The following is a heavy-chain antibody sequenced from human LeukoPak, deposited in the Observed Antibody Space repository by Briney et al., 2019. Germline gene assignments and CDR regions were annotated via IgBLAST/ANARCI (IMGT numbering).Heavy chain of an antibody. V-gene: IGHV3-48*04. CDR2: ISSSSSTI. CDR3: ARKVSVGGRGSYYYDY. D-gene: IGHD1-26*01. J-gene: IGHJ4*02. Sequence: PGGSLRLSCAASGFTFSSYSMNWVRQAPGKGLEWVSYISSSSSTIYYADSVKGRFTISRDNAKNSLYLQMNSLRAEDTAVYYCARKVSVGGRGSYYYDYWGQGTLVTVSS. CDR1: GFTFSSYS.